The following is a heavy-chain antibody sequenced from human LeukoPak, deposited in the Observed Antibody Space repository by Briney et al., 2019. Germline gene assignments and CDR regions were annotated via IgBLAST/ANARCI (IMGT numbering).Heavy chain of an antibody. CDR3: ASGLGFCSGSDCTNLAKDYYYGMNV. J-gene: IGHJ6*02. CDR2: INPNSGGT. D-gene: IGHD2-15*01. CDR1: GYTFTGYY. Sequence: ASMKVSCKASGYTFTGYYMHWVRQAPGQGLEWMGWINPNSGGTNYAQKFQGRVTMTRDTSISTAYMELSRLRSDDTAVYYCASGLGFCSGSDCTNLAKDYYYGMNVWGQGTTVTVSS. V-gene: IGHV1-2*02.